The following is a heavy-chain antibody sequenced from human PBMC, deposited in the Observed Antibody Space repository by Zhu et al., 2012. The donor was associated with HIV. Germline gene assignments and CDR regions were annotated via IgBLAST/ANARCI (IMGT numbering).Heavy chain of an antibody. Sequence: EVQLLESGGGLVQPGGSLRLSCAASGFTFSSYAMSWVRQAPGKGLEWVSAISGSGGSTYYADSVKGRFTISRDNSKNTLYPQMNSLRAEDTAVYYCAKHTRLSSGWYYFDYWGQGTLVTVSS. V-gene: IGHV3-23*01. CDR1: GFTFSSYA. CDR3: AKHTRLSSGWYYFDY. J-gene: IGHJ4*02. D-gene: IGHD6-19*01. CDR2: ISGSGGST.